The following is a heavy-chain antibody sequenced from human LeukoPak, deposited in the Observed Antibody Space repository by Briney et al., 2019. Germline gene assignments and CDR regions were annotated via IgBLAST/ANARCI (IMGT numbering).Heavy chain of an antibody. V-gene: IGHV1-69*04. J-gene: IGHJ6*02. CDR3: ARGEMATNFYCYGMDV. CDR2: IIPILGIA. CDR1: GGTFSSYA. Sequence: SVKVSCKASGGTFSSYAISWVRQAPGQGLEWMGRIIPILGIANYAQKFQGRVTITADKSTSTAYMELSSLRSEDTAVYYCARGEMATNFYCYGMDVWGQGTTVTVSS. D-gene: IGHD5-24*01.